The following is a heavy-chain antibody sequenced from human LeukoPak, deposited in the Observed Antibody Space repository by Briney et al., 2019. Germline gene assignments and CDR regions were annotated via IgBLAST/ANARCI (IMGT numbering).Heavy chain of an antibody. V-gene: IGHV1-2*02. CDR2: INPNSGGT. CDR1: GYTFTGYY. Sequence: AASVKVSCKASGYTFTGYYMHWVRQAPGQGLEWMGWINPNSGGTNYAQKFQGRVTMTRDTSISTAYMELSRLRSDDTAVYYCARDLQQLSDAFDIWGQGTMVTVSS. J-gene: IGHJ3*02. D-gene: IGHD6-13*01. CDR3: ARDLQQLSDAFDI.